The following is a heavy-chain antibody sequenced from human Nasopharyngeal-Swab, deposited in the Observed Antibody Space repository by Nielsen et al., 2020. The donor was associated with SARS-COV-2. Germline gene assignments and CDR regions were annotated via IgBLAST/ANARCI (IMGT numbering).Heavy chain of an antibody. D-gene: IGHD6-13*01. J-gene: IGHJ5*02. V-gene: IGHV3-20*01. Sequence: GESLKISCAASGFTFDDYAMHWVRQAPGKGPEWVSGINWNGGSTGYADSVKGRFTISRDNAKNSLYLQMNSLRAEDTALYHCARDVAAAGIHWFDPWGQGTLVTVSS. CDR1: GFTFDDYA. CDR2: INWNGGST. CDR3: ARDVAAAGIHWFDP.